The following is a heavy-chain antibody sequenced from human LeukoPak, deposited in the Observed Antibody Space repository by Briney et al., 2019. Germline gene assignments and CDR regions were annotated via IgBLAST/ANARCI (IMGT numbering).Heavy chain of an antibody. J-gene: IGHJ4*02. CDR2: ISAYNGNT. D-gene: IGHD3-22*01. CDR1: GYTFTSYG. CDR3: ATGSGYYDSSGYYDY. Sequence: ASVKVSCKASGYTFTSYGISWVRQAPGQGLEWMGWISAYNGNTNYAQKLQGRVTMTTDTSTSTAYMELRSLRSDDTAVYYCATGSGYYDSSGYYDYWGQGTLVTVSS. V-gene: IGHV1-18*01.